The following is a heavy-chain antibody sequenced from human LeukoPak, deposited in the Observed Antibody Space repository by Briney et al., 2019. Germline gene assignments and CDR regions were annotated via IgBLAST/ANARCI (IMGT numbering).Heavy chain of an antibody. Sequence: GGSLRLSCAASGFTVSSNYMSWVRQAPGKGLEWVSVIYSGGSTYYADSVKGRFTISRDNSKNTLYLQMNSLRAEDTAVYYCARDYYGSGSYYPPGAFDYWGQGTLVTVSS. CDR2: IYSGGST. J-gene: IGHJ4*02. CDR1: GFTVSSNY. CDR3: ARDYYGSGSYYPPGAFDY. V-gene: IGHV3-66*01. D-gene: IGHD3-10*01.